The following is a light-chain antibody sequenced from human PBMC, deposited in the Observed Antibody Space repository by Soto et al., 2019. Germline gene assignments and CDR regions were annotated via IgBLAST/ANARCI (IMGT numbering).Light chain of an antibody. V-gene: IGKV3-20*01. Sequence: EIVLTQSPGTLSLSPGERGTLSCMASQTVNSNYLAWYQRKPGQAPRLLIYGASNRATDIPHRFSGSGSGTFFTLTITRLEPEDFAVYYCQQYGSSPPTFGQGTKVEIK. CDR3: QQYGSSPPT. J-gene: IGKJ1*01. CDR2: GAS. CDR1: QTVNSNY.